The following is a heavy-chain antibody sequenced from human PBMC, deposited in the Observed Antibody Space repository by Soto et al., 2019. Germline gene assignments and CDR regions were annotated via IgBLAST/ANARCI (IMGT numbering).Heavy chain of an antibody. Sequence: GASVQVSCKVSGYTFTSYAMHWVRQAPGQRLEWMGWINAGNGNTKYSQKFQGRVTITRDTSASTAYMELSSLRSEDTVVYYCARALTYYYDSSGYPIGYWGQGTLVTVSS. V-gene: IGHV1-3*01. D-gene: IGHD3-22*01. CDR1: GYTFTSYA. CDR2: INAGNGNT. CDR3: ARALTYYYDSSGYPIGY. J-gene: IGHJ4*02.